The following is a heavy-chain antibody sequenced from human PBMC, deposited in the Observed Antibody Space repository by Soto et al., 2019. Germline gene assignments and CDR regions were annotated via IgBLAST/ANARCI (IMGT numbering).Heavy chain of an antibody. Sequence: PSETLSLTCTVSGGSISSYSWSWIRQPPGKGLEWIGYIYYSGSTTYNPSLKSRVTISVDTSKNQFSLKLSSVTAADTAVYYWARVVATTRGYCFDYWGQGTLVTVSS. J-gene: IGHJ4*02. D-gene: IGHD1-26*01. CDR1: GGSISSYS. CDR2: IYYSGST. V-gene: IGHV4-59*01. CDR3: ARVVATTRGYCFDY.